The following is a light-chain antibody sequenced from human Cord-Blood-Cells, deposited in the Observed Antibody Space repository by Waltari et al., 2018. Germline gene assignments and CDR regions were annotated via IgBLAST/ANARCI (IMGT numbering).Light chain of an antibody. V-gene: IGKV3-20*01. CDR3: QQYGSSPSSFT. CDR2: GAS. Sequence: EIVLTQSPGPLSLSPGERATLSCRASQSVSSSYLAWYQQKPGQAPRLLIYGASSRATGILDRFSGSGSGTDFNLPISRLEPEYFSMYYYQQYGSSPSSFTFVQGKLLEIK. CDR1: QSVSSSY. J-gene: IGKJ5*01.